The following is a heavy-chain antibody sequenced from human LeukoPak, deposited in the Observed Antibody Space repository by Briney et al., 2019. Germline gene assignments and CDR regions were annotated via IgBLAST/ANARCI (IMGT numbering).Heavy chain of an antibody. V-gene: IGHV3-11*04. CDR3: ARVRYAGSYYMDV. CDR2: ISSSGSTI. J-gene: IGHJ6*03. D-gene: IGHD3-16*01. Sequence: PGGSLRLSCAASGFTFSDYYMSWIRQAPGKGLEWVSYISSSGSTIYYADSVKGRFTISRDNAKNSLYLQMNSLRAEDTAVYYCARVRYAGSYYMDVWGKGTTVTVSS. CDR1: GFTFSDYY.